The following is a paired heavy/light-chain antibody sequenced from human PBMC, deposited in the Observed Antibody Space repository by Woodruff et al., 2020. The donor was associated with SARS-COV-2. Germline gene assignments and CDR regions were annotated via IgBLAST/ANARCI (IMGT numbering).Light chain of an antibody. CDR2: QDS. CDR1: KLGDKY. V-gene: IGLV3-1*01. Sequence: SYELTQPPSVSVSPGQTASITCSGDKLGDKYACWYQQKPGQSPVLVIYQDSKRPSGIPERFSGSNSGNTATLTISGTQAMDEADYYCQAWDSSTASRVFGTGTKVTVL. J-gene: IGLJ1*01. CDR3: QAWDSSTASRV.
Heavy chain of an antibody. CDR1: GFTFSSYS. CDR3: ASERGLSHSYYFDY. Sequence: EVQLVESGGGLVQPGGSLRLSCAASGFTFSSYSMNWVRQAPGKGLEWVSYISSSSSTIYYADSVKGRFTISRDNAKNSLYLQMNSLRAEDTAVYYCASERGLSHSYYFDYWGQGTLVTVSS. J-gene: IGHJ4*02. D-gene: IGHD2-15*01. V-gene: IGHV3-48*01. CDR2: ISSSSSTI.